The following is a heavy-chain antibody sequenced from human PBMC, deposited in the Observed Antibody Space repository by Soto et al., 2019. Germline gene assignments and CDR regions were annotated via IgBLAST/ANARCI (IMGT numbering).Heavy chain of an antibody. V-gene: IGHV4-59*01. CDR2: ISYSGNT. CDR3: ARDQSYCTNDVCSDTWFDP. Sequence: SETLSLTSPVSGGSISSYYWSWIRQTPGKGLEWIGYISYSGNTNYNPSLRSRVTISVDTSKNQFSLKLSSMTAADTAVYYCARDQSYCTNDVCSDTWFDPWGQGTLVTVSS. CDR1: GGSISSYY. D-gene: IGHD2-8*01. J-gene: IGHJ5*02.